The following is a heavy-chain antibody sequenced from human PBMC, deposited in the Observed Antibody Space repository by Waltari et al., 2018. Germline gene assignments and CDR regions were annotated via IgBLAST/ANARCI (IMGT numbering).Heavy chain of an antibody. CDR1: GFTFAGYV. CDR3: AKDVQLPEGAFDI. Sequence: EVQLVESGGGLVQPGGSLRLSCAASGFTFAGYVMHWVRQAPGKGLEWVSGISWNSATTGYADSVKGRFTISRDNAKNSLYLQMNSLRTEDTALYSYAKDVQLPEGAFDIWGQGTMVTVSS. V-gene: IGHV3-9*01. D-gene: IGHD1-1*01. J-gene: IGHJ3*02. CDR2: ISWNSATT.